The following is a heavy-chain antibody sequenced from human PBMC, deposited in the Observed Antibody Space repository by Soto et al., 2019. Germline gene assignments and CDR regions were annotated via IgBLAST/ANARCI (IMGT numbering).Heavy chain of an antibody. CDR1: GGSISSSSYY. J-gene: IGHJ4*02. CDR2: IYYSGST. CDR3: ARQDTQTILGYCSGGSCYQVVDY. V-gene: IGHV4-39*01. Sequence: PSETLSLTCTVSGGSISSSSYYWGWIRQPPGKGLEWIGSIYYSGSTYYNPSLKSRVTISVDTSKNQFSLKLSSVTAADTAVYYCARQDTQTILGYCSGGSCYQVVDYWGQGTLVTVSS. D-gene: IGHD2-15*01.